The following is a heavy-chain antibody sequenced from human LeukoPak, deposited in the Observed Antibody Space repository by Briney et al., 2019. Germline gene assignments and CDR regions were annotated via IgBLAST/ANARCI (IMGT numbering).Heavy chain of an antibody. J-gene: IGHJ3*02. CDR2: IYYSGST. CDR1: GSSITAFY. CDR3: AGLETQVAFDI. Sequence: ASETLSLTCNVSGSSITAFYWSWIRQHPGKGLEWIGYIYYSGSTYYNPSLKSRVTISVDTSKNQFSLKLSSVTAADTAVYYCAGLETQVAFDIWGQGTMVTVSS. V-gene: IGHV4-31*02.